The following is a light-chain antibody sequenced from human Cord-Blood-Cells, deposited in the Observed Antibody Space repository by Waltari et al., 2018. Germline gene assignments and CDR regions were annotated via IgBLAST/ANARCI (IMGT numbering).Light chain of an antibody. J-gene: IGLJ2*01. CDR2: EVS. V-gene: IGLV2-8*01. Sequence: QSALTQPPSASGSPGQSVTISCTGTSSDVGGYNYVSWYQQHPGKAPKLMIYEVSKRPSGVPDRFYGSKSGNTASLTVSGLQAEDEDDYYCSSYAGSNNVVFGGGTKLTVL. CDR3: SSYAGSNNVV. CDR1: SSDVGGYNY.